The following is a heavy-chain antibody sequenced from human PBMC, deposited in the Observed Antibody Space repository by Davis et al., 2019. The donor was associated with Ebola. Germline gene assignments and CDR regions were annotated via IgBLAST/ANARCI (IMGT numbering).Heavy chain of an antibody. CDR1: GGSISSSNW. J-gene: IGHJ6*02. D-gene: IGHD5-18*01. V-gene: IGHV4-4*02. CDR2: IYHSGST. Sequence: SETLSLTCAVSGGSISSSNWWSWVRQPPGKGLEWIGEIYHSGSTNYNPSLKSRVTISVDKSKNQFSLKLSSVTAADTAVYYCARGVGNSYGQPPVVILYYYYGMDVWGQGTTVTVSS. CDR3: ARGVGNSYGQPPVVILYYYYGMDV.